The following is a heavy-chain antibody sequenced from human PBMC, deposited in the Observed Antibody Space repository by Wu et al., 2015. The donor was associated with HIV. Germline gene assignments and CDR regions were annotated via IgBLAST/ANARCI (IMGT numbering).Heavy chain of an antibody. V-gene: IGHV1-2*02. CDR1: GYTFTSYY. CDR2: ITPNSGGT. D-gene: IGHD4-11*01. Sequence: QVQLVQSGSEVKKPGASVKVSCKTSGYTFTSYYIHWLRQAPGQGLEWMAWITPNSGGTNSAQMFQGRVTMTRDTSMKTVYMELESLTSGDTAMYFCARDATPITTEFDYWGQGTLITVSS. CDR3: ARDATPITTEFDY. J-gene: IGHJ4*02.